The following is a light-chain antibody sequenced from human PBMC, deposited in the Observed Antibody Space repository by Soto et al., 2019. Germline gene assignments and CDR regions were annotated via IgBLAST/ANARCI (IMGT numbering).Light chain of an antibody. Sequence: EVVMTQSPATLSLSPGERATLSCRASQSVGSLLAWYHQTPGQAPRLLIYRASTRATGVSGRFSGSGSGTEFTLTITSLQSEDFGVYYCQQYNDWPITFGQGTRLEIK. J-gene: IGKJ5*01. CDR2: RAS. CDR3: QQYNDWPIT. CDR1: QSVGSL. V-gene: IGKV3-15*01.